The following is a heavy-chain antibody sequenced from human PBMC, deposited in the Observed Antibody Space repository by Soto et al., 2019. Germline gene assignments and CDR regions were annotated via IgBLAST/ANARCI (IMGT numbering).Heavy chain of an antibody. Sequence: SETLSLTCTVSGTSISSYYWSWIRQPPGKGLEWIANIHYSGTTNYNPSLASRVSISLDRSKNQFSLKLSSVTAADTAVYFCARLDGDYDGNGYYRRGMDVWGRGTTVTVSS. V-gene: IGHV4-59*12. CDR2: IHYSGTT. CDR1: GTSISSYY. CDR3: ARLDGDYDGNGYYRRGMDV. J-gene: IGHJ6*02. D-gene: IGHD3-22*01.